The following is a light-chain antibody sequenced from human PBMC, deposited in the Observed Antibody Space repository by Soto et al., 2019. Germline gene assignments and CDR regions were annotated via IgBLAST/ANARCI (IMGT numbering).Light chain of an antibody. CDR1: QSVSSN. CDR3: QQYSSWPRT. Sequence: EIVMTQSPATLSVSRGERATLSCRASQSVSSNLAWYQQKPGQAPRLLIYGASTRATGVPARFSGSGSGTEFTLTITSLQSEDFAVYFCQQYSSWPRTFGQGTKVDIK. V-gene: IGKV3-15*01. CDR2: GAS. J-gene: IGKJ1*01.